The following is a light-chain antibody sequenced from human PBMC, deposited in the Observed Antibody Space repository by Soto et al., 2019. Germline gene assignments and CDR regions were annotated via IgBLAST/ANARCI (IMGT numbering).Light chain of an antibody. CDR1: QSVSSSY. Sequence: EIVLTQSPGTLSLSPGEGATLSCRASQSVSSSYLAWYQQKPGQAPRLLIYGASSRATGIPDRFSGSVSGTDFTLTISRLEHEDFAVYYCQQYGSSLWTVGQGTRVEIK. J-gene: IGKJ1*01. CDR3: QQYGSSLWT. V-gene: IGKV3-20*01. CDR2: GAS.